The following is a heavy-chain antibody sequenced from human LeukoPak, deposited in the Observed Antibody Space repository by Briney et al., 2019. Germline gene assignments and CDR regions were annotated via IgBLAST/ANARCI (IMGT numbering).Heavy chain of an antibody. CDR2: IIPIFGTA. J-gene: IGHJ6*02. CDR1: GGTFSSYA. D-gene: IGHD3-9*01. CDR3: ARLRDYDILTGYYRDGDYYYYYGMDV. Sequence: SVKVSCKASGGTFSSYAISWVRQAPGQGLERMGGIIPIFGTANYAQKFQGRVTITADESTSTAYMELSSLRSEDTAVYYCARLRDYDILTGYYRDGDYYYYYGMDVWGQGTTVTVSS. V-gene: IGHV1-69*13.